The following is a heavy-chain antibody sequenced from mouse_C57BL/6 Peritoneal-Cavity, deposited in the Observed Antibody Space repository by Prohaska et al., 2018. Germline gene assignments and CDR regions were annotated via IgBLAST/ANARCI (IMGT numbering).Heavy chain of an antibody. CDR1: TFPSYG. V-gene: IGHV1-81*01. J-gene: IGHJ3*01. D-gene: IGHD4-1*01. CDR2: MYLISGNT. CDR3: AREGGTGTFAY. Sequence: TFPSYGISWVNQRTGQVLEWIGEMYLISGNTYYNEKLKGKATRTAEKSSGTAYMGLRSLTSEDSAVYFCAREGGTGTFAYWGQGTLVTVAA.